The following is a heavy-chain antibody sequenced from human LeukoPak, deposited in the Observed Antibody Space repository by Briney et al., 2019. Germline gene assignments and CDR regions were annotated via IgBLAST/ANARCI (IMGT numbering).Heavy chain of an antibody. CDR3: AREGWRAYYYYYGMDV. CDR1: GGSLSGYY. V-gene: IGHV4-34*01. J-gene: IGHJ6*02. Sequence: SETLSLTCAVYGGSLSGYYWSWIRQPPGKGLEWIGEINHSGSTNYNPSLKSRVTISVDTSKNQFSLKLSSVTAADTAVYYCAREGWRAYYYYYGMDVWGQGTTVTVSS. CDR2: INHSGST. D-gene: IGHD6-19*01.